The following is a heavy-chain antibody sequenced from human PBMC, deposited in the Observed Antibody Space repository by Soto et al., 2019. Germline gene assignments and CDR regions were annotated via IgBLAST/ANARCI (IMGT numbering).Heavy chain of an antibody. CDR3: VREVSYSDTRAFDP. V-gene: IGHV1-2*02. Sequence: PGASVKVSCKASGYIFTGYYLHWVRQAPGQGPEWMGWINTHSDVTNYAQKFQGRLTMTRDTSTTTAYMELSGLTSDDTAVYYCVREVSYSDTRAFDPWGQGTLVTVSS. CDR2: INTHSDVT. CDR1: GYIFTGYY. J-gene: IGHJ5*02. D-gene: IGHD3-22*01.